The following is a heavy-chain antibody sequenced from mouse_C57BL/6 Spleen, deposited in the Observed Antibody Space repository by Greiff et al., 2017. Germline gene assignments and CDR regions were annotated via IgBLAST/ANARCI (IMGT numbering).Heavy chain of an antibody. CDR1: GYTFTSYW. Sequence: QVQLQQPGAELVKPGASVKMSCKASGYTFTSYWITWVKQRPGHGLEWIGDIYPGSGGTTYNEKFKSKAILPVDTTSSTADMQHSSLTSEDSAVYYCARGDYGAFDYWGQGTTLTVAA. V-gene: IGHV1-55*01. J-gene: IGHJ2*01. CDR3: ARGDYGAFDY. CDR2: IYPGSGGT. D-gene: IGHD2-4*01.